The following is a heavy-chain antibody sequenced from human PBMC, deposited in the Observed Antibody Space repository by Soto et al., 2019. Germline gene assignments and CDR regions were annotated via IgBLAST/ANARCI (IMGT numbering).Heavy chain of an antibody. D-gene: IGHD3-9*01. Sequence: PGGSLRLSCAASGFTFSGFWMSWVRQAPGKGLEWVANIRQDESEKYYVDSVKGRFTISRDNAKNSVYLQMNSLRDDDTAVYYCAKEKFGVVNYDILTGYYLVDYYYMDVWGKGTTVTVSS. V-gene: IGHV3-7*05. CDR2: IRQDESEK. CDR1: GFTFSGFW. J-gene: IGHJ6*03. CDR3: AKEKFGVVNYDILTGYYLVDYYYMDV.